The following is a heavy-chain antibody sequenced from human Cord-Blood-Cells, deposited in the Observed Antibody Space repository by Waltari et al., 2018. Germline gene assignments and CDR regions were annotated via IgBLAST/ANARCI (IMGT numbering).Heavy chain of an antibody. CDR2: IIPIFGTA. CDR1: GGTFSSYA. Sequence: QVQLVQSGAEVKKPGSSVKVSCKASGGTFSSYAISWVRQAPGQGLEWMGGIIPIFGTANYAQKFQGRVTMTADESTSTAYMELSSLRSEDTAVYYCAPYCSSTSCYALRGFENYWGQGTLVTVSS. V-gene: IGHV1-69*01. J-gene: IGHJ4*02. D-gene: IGHD2-2*01. CDR3: APYCSSTSCYALRGFENY.